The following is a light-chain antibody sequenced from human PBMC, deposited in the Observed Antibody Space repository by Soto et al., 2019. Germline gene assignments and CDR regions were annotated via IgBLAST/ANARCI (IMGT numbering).Light chain of an antibody. V-gene: IGKV1-9*01. CDR3: QQPNSYPIT. Sequence: DIQLTQSPSFLSASVGDRVTITCRASQDINTYLAWYQQKPGKAPKILIFAASTLQNGVPSRFSGSGSGTENTVTTTSLQPEDFATYYCQQPNSYPITFGQGTRLEIK. CDR2: AAS. J-gene: IGKJ5*01. CDR1: QDINTY.